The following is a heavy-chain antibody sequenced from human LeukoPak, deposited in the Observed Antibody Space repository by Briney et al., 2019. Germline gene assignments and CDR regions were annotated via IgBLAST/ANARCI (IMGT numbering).Heavy chain of an antibody. Sequence: ASVTVSCKASGYTFTSYGISWVRQAPGQGLEWMGWISAYNGNTNYAQKVQGRVTMTTDTSTSTAYMELRSLRSDDTAVYYCARETIGKAAAGNFDYWGQGTLVTVSS. J-gene: IGHJ4*02. V-gene: IGHV1-18*01. D-gene: IGHD6-13*01. CDR2: ISAYNGNT. CDR3: ARETIGKAAAGNFDY. CDR1: GYTFTSYG.